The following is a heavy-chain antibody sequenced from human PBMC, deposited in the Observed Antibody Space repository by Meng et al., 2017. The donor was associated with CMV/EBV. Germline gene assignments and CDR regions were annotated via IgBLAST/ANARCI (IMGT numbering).Heavy chain of an antibody. D-gene: IGHD3-10*01. Sequence: GESLKISCAASGFTFSSYWMSWVRQAPGKGLEWVANIKQDGSEKYYVDSVKGRFTIPRDNAKNSLYLQMNSLRAEDTAVYYCARLGELLWFGEPLLGMDVWGQGTTVTV. CDR2: IKQDGSEK. J-gene: IGHJ6*02. CDR1: GFTFSSYW. V-gene: IGHV3-7*01. CDR3: ARLGELLWFGEPLLGMDV.